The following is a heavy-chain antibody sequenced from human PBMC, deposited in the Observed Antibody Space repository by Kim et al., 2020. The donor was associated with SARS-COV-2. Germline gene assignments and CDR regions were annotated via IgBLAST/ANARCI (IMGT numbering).Heavy chain of an antibody. J-gene: IGHJ3*02. V-gene: IGHV1-69*04. Sequence: YAPKSPGRVTITADKSTSTAYMELSSLRSEDTAVYYCAREGNGDQGAFDIWGQGTMVTVSS. CDR3: AREGNGDQGAFDI. D-gene: IGHD4-17*01.